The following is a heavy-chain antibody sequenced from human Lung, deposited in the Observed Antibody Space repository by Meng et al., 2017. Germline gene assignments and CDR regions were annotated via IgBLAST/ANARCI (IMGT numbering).Heavy chain of an antibody. V-gene: IGHV1-18*01. D-gene: IGHD3-10*01. CDR3: ARGTPGRSYSDY. CDR2: LGAHDGDT. J-gene: IGHJ4*02. CDR1: DYTFTGYG. Sequence: QVQPVQSGAEVKNPRALVKVSCKASDYTFTGYGVSWVRQAPGQGLEWMAWLGAHDGDTSHAPKFQGRVTVSADRPTATAYMELRSLRSDDTAVYYCARGTPGRSYSDYWGQGTLVTVSS.